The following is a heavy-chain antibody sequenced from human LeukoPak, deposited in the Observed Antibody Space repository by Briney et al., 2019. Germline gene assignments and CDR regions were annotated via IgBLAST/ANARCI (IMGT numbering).Heavy chain of an antibody. CDR1: GFAFSSYA. Sequence: GGSLRLSCAASGFAFSSYAMSWVRQAPGRGLEWVSVVSGSGGTTYYTDSVKGRFTISRDNSKNTLYLQMNSLGAEVTAVYYCAKVTTVVTLFDYWGQGTLVTVSS. D-gene: IGHD4-23*01. J-gene: IGHJ4*02. V-gene: IGHV3-23*01. CDR3: AKVTTVVTLFDY. CDR2: VSGSGGTT.